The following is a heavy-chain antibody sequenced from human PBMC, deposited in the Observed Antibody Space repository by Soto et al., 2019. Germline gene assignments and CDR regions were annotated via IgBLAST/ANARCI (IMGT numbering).Heavy chain of an antibody. CDR1: SASIITEQR. J-gene: IGHJ4*02. Sequence: QMQLQESGPGLVKPSETLSLTCAVSSASIITEQRWTWVRQPPGKGLEWIGEIHHRGSTNNNPSLRSLVTMSVHKSKNQFSLNLNSVTAAHTALYCCARSSGRYAIDHWGQGTLVIASS. CDR3: ARSSGRYAIDH. D-gene: IGHD6-19*01. V-gene: IGHV4-4*01. CDR2: IHHRGST.